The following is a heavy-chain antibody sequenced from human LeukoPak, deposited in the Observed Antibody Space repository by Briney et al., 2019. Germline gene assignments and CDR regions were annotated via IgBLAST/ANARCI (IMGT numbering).Heavy chain of an antibody. Sequence: PGGSLRLSCAASGFTFSSYAMSWVRQASGKGLEWVSAISGSSGSTYYADSVKGRFTISRDNSKNTLYLQMNSLRAEDTAVYYCAKVKGLWFSYGMDVWGQGTTVTVSS. CDR1: GFTFSSYA. J-gene: IGHJ6*02. V-gene: IGHV3-23*01. D-gene: IGHD5-18*01. CDR3: AKVKGLWFSYGMDV. CDR2: ISGSSGST.